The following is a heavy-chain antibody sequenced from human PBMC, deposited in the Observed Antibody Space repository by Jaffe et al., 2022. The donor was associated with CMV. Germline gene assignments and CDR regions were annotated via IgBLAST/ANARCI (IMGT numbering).Heavy chain of an antibody. J-gene: IGHJ4*02. CDR1: GFTFSSYW. V-gene: IGHV3-7*01. Sequence: EVQLVESGGGLVQPGGSLRLSCVVSGFTFSSYWMNWVRQTPGKGLEWVANIKEDGSEKHYVDSVKGRFTISRDNAKNSLYLQMNSLRAEDTAVYYCARSITPFDYWGQGTLVIVSS. CDR3: ARSITPFDY. CDR2: IKEDGSEK.